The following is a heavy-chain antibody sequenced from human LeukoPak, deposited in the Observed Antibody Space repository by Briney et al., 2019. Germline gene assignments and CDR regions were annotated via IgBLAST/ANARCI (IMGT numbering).Heavy chain of an antibody. CDR2: IYSSGST. CDR3: ARGRVSSSSWYSTYYYYFYMDV. J-gene: IGHJ6*03. CDR1: GGSISSGSYY. Sequence: PSETLSLTCTVSGGSISSGSYYWSWIRQPAGKGLEWIGRIYSSGSTNYNPSLKSRVTISLDTSKNQFSLKLSSVTAADTAVYFCARGRVSSSSWYSTYYYYFYMDVWGKGTTVTVSS. D-gene: IGHD6-13*01. V-gene: IGHV4-61*02.